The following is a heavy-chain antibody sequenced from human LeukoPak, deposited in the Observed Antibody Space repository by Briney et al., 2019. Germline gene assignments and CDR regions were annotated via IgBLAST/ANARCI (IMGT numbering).Heavy chain of an antibody. J-gene: IGHJ4*02. CDR2: ISGSGGST. V-gene: IGHV3-23*01. Sequence: GGSLRLACAASGFTFSSYAMSWVRQAPEKGLEWVSAISGSGGSTYYADSVKGRFTISRDNSKNTLYLQMNSLYCAKAPANYVDTAMGTFDYWGQGTLVTVSS. CDR3: DTAMGTFDY. D-gene: IGHD5-18*01. CDR1: GFTFSSYA.